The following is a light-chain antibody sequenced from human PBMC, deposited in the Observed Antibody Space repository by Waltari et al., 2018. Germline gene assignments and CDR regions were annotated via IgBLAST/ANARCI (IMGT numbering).Light chain of an antibody. J-gene: IGLJ3*02. V-gene: IGLV2-11*01. Sequence: QSALTQPRSVSGSPGQSVTISCTVTSSDVGANNFVSWYQHHPDKAPKLIIYDINKRPSGVPDRFSGSKSGNTASLTISGLQAEDEADYYCCSCVGRNIYWVFGGGTKLTVL. CDR1: SSDVGANNF. CDR2: DIN. CDR3: CSCVGRNIYWV.